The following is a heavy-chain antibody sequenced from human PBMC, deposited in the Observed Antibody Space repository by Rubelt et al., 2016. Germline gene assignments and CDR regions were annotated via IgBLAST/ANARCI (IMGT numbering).Heavy chain of an antibody. V-gene: IGHV1-8*01. D-gene: IGHD2-15*01. CDR2: MRPIGGYI. Sequence: QVQLVQSGAEVKMPGASVKVSCKASGYTFGTYDINWVRQATGQGLEWMGWMRPIGGYIGYAKKFQGRVTMTRNTSISTAYMELSGLRPEDTAVYYCARGIDAGVDYWGQGTVLTVSS. J-gene: IGHJ4*02. CDR1: GYTFGTYD. CDR3: ARGIDAGVDY.